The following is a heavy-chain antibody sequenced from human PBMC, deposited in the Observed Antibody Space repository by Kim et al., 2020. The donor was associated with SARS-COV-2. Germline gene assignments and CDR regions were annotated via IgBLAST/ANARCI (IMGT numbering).Heavy chain of an antibody. CDR3: ARRQFTSGWYYFDS. D-gene: IGHD6-19*01. Sequence: GGSLRLSCAASGFTFNSHWMHWVRQAPGKGLVWVSRINSDGSTTSYADSVKGRFTISRDNAKNTLYLQMNSLRAEDTDVYYCARRQFTSGWYYFDSWGQGTLVTVSS. J-gene: IGHJ4*02. V-gene: IGHV3-74*01. CDR1: GFTFNSHW. CDR2: INSDGSTT.